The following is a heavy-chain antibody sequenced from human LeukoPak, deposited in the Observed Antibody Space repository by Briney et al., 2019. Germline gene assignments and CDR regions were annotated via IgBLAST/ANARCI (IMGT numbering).Heavy chain of an antibody. CDR2: ISYSGGTT. D-gene: IGHD6-13*01. CDR1: GFTSSNYA. J-gene: IGHJ4*02. CDR3: ARGPTPIAAAGRYFDY. Sequence: GGSLRLSCAASGFTSSNYAMSWVRQAPGKGLEWVSGISYSGGTTYYADSVRGRFTISRDNSKNTLFLQMNSLRAEDTAVYYCARGPTPIAAAGRYFDYWGQGTLVTVSS. V-gene: IGHV3-23*01.